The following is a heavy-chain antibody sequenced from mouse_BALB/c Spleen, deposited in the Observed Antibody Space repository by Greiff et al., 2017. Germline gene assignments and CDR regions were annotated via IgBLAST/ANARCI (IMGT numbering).Heavy chain of an antibody. V-gene: IGHV1S137*01. Sequence: VQLQQSGAELVRPGVSVKISCKGSGYTFTDYAMHWVKQSHAKSLEWIGVISTYYGDASYNQKFKGKATMTVDKSSSTAYMELARLTSEDSAIYYCARLRRGYYYAMDYWGQGTSVTVSS. J-gene: IGHJ4*01. D-gene: IGHD2-12*01. CDR2: ISTYYGDA. CDR1: GYTFTDYA. CDR3: ARLRRGYYYAMDY.